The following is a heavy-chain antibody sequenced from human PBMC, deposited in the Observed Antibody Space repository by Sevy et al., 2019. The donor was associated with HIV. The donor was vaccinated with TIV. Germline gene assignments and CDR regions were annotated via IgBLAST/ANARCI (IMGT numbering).Heavy chain of an antibody. CDR2: IYSGGST. J-gene: IGHJ4*02. D-gene: IGHD2-15*01. V-gene: IGHV3-53*01. Sequence: GSLRLSCAASGFTVSSNYMSWVRQAPGKGLEWVSVIYSGGSTYYADSVKGRFTISRDNSKNTLYLQMNSLRAEDTAVYYCARVGRYCSGGSCYSLEYFDYWGQGTLVTVSS. CDR3: ARVGRYCSGGSCYSLEYFDY. CDR1: GFTVSSNY.